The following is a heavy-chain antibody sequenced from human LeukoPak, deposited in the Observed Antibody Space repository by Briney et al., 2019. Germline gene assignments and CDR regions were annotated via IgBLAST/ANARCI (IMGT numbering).Heavy chain of an antibody. D-gene: IGHD3-10*01. Sequence: ASVKVSCKASGYTFTSYYMHWVRQAPGQGLEWMGIINPSGGSTSYAQKFQGRVTMTRDTSTSTVYMELSSLRSEDTAVYYCARSLAVRGVIITSPGYWGQGTLVTVPS. CDR3: ARSLAVRGVIITSPGY. J-gene: IGHJ4*02. CDR2: INPSGGST. V-gene: IGHV1-46*01. CDR1: GYTFTSYY.